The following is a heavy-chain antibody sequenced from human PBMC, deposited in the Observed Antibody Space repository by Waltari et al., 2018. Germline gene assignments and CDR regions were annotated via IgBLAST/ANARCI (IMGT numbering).Heavy chain of an antibody. V-gene: IGHV1-2*06. CDR3: ASSSSSVDY. CDR2: INPNIGGT. J-gene: IGHJ4*02. D-gene: IGHD6-6*01. Sequence: QVQLVQSGAEVKKPGASVKVSCKASGYTFTGYYMHWVRQAPGQGLEWMGRINPNIGGTNYAEKFQGRVTITRDTSISTAYMELSRLRSDNTAVYYCASSSSSVDYWGQGTLVTVSS. CDR1: GYTFTGYY.